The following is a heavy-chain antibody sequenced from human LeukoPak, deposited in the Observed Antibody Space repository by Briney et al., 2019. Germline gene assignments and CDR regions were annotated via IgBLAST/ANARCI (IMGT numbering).Heavy chain of an antibody. J-gene: IGHJ3*02. CDR3: ARDRAPRYCSSTSCSNDAFDI. D-gene: IGHD2-2*01. Sequence: GRSLRLSWAASGFTFSSYAMHWVRQAPGKGLEWVAVISYDGSNKYYADSVKGRFTISRDNSKNTLYLQMNSLRAEDTAVYYCARDRAPRYCSSTSCSNDAFDIWGQGTMVTVSS. CDR1: GFTFSSYA. V-gene: IGHV3-30*04. CDR2: ISYDGSNK.